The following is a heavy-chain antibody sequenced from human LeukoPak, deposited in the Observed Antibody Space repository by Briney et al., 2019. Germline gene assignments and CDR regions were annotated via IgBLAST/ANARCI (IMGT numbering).Heavy chain of an antibody. Sequence: SETLSLTCTVSGGSISSYYWSWIRQPAGKGLEWIGRIYTSGSTNYNPSLKSRVTMSVDTSKNQFSLKLSSVTAADTAVYYCARDEVYGDYWYFVLWGRGTLVTVSS. J-gene: IGHJ2*01. D-gene: IGHD4-17*01. CDR3: ARDEVYGDYWYFVL. CDR1: GGSISSYY. V-gene: IGHV4-4*07. CDR2: IYTSGST.